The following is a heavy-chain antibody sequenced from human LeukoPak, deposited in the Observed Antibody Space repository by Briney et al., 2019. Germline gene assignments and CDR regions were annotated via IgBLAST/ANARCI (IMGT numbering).Heavy chain of an antibody. D-gene: IGHD3-22*01. CDR3: AKDSWFYYYYMDV. J-gene: IGHJ6*03. V-gene: IGHV3-43D*03. Sequence: GGSLRLSCAASGFTFSSYSVNWVRQAPGKGLEWVSLISWDGGSTYYADSVKGRFTISRDNSKNSLYLQMNSLRAEDTALYYCAKDSWFYYYYMDVWGKGTTVTISS. CDR1: GFTFSSYS. CDR2: ISWDGGST.